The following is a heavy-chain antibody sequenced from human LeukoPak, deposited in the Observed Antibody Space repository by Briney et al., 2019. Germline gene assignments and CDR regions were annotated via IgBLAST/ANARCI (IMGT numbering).Heavy chain of an antibody. CDR1: GFTFSSYG. D-gene: IGHD6-19*01. V-gene: IGHV3-33*01. J-gene: IGHJ4*02. CDR2: IWYDGSNK. Sequence: PGRSLRLSCAASGFTFSSYGMHWVRQAPGKGLGWVAVIWYDGSNKYYADSVKGRFTISRDNSKNTLYLQMNSLRAEDTAVYYCARDPYSRGSGVDNWGQGTLVTVSS. CDR3: ARDPYSRGSGVDN.